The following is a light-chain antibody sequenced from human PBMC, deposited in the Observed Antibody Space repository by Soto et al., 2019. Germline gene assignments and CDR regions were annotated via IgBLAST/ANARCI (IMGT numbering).Light chain of an antibody. J-gene: IGKJ1*01. Sequence: DIQMTQSHSTLSVSVVDRVTITCRASQSISSWLAWYQQKPGTAPKLLIYKASSLQSGVPSRFSGSGSGTEFTLTISSLQPDDFATYYCQQYVTAFRSFGQGTKVDIK. V-gene: IGKV1-5*03. CDR3: QQYVTAFRS. CDR1: QSISSW. CDR2: KAS.